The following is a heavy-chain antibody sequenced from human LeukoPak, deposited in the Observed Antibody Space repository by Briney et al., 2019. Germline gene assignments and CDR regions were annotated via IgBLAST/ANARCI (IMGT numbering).Heavy chain of an antibody. J-gene: IGHJ5*02. CDR3: VLRASSGGSGEWFDP. V-gene: IGHV5-51*01. D-gene: IGHD6-25*01. CDR2: IYPGNSET. Sequence: GESLKISCGGSGFTFAMYWIGWERQMPGKGLECMGIIYPGNSETRYSPSFQGHVTISVDKSLRVTYLQWSSMKASDSAMYYCVLRASSGGSGEWFDPWGQGTLVTVSS. CDR1: GFTFAMYW.